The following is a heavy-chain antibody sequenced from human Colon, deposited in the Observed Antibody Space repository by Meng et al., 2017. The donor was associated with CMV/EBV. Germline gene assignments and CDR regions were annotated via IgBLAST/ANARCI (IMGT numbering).Heavy chain of an antibody. CDR2: ISGSGRNT. D-gene: IGHD3/OR15-3a*01. J-gene: IGHJ4*02. CDR1: GFRFSSSA. V-gene: IGHV3-23*01. CDR3: AKDWKYDFWSGYFPDY. Sequence: GGSLKISCVASGFRFSSSAMSWVRQAPGKGLEWVAFISGSGRNTYSAASVKGRFIISRDNSLNTLFLEMNNLGADDTATYYCAKDWKYDFWSGYFPDYWGQGTLVTVSS.